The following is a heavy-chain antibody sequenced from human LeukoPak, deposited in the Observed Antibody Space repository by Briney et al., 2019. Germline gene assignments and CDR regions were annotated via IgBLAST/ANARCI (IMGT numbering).Heavy chain of an antibody. CDR3: ARFLLRPLDYYYGMDV. CDR2: IYYSGST. Sequence: PSETLSPTCTVSGGSISSSSYYWGWIRQPPGKGLEWIGSIYYSGSTYYNPSLKSRVTISVDTSKNQFSLKLSSVTAADTAVYYCARFLLRPLDYYYGMDVWGQGTTVTVSS. CDR1: GGSISSSSYY. V-gene: IGHV4-39*01. D-gene: IGHD4-17*01. J-gene: IGHJ6*02.